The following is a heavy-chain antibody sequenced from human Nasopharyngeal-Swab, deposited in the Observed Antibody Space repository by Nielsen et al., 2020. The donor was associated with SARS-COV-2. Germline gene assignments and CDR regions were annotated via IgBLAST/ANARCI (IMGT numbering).Heavy chain of an antibody. CDR2: LSSRGDDT. CDR1: GFSFSSCS. CDR3: AKCRRNCLKEEMDV. D-gene: IGHD1-7*01. J-gene: IGHJ6*02. V-gene: IGHV3-23*01. Sequence: GESLKISCAASGFSFSSCSMSWVRQAPGRGLGWVSSLSSRGDDTYSPASVKGRFTISRDNSKNTLYLQMNNWRAEDTAVYFCAKCRRNCLKEEMDVWGQGATVTVSS.